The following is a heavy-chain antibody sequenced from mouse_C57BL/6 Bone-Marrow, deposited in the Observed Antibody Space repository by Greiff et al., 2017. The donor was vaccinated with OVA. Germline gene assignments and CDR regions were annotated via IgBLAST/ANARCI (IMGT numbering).Heavy chain of an antibody. CDR1: GYTFTSYW. CDR2: INPSSGYT. V-gene: IGHV1-7*01. D-gene: IGHD1-1*01. J-gene: IGHJ4*01. Sequence: QVQLKESGAELAKPGASVKLSCKASGYTFTSYWMHWVKQRPGQGLEWIGYINPSSGYTKYNQKFKDKATLTADKSSSTAYMQLSSLTYEDSAVYYCARDYYGSSPGMDYWGQGTSVTVSS. CDR3: ARDYYGSSPGMDY.